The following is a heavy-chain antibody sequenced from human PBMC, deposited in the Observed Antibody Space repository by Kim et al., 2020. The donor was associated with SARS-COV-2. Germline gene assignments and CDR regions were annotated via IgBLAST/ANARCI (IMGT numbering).Heavy chain of an antibody. CDR3: ARGEYMVGATITGDYFDY. CDR1: GFTFSSFG. V-gene: IGHV3-33*01. D-gene: IGHD1-26*01. CDR2: IWYDGSNK. J-gene: IGHJ4*02. Sequence: GGSLRLSCAASGFTFSSFGMHRVRQAPGKGLEWVVVIWYDGSNKYYADSVKGRFTISRDNSKNTLYLQMNSLRAEDTAVYYCARGEYMVGATITGDYFDYWGQGTLVTVSS.